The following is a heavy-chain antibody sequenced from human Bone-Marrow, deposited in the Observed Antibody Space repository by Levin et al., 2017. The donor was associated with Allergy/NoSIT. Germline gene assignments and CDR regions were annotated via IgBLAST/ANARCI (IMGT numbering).Heavy chain of an antibody. Sequence: ASVKVSCKASGGSSIDYAISWVRQAPGQGLEWLGRIVPIGVVNYAQRFQGRIIITADKSTTTAYMELSSLTSEDTAVYYCAREGFYCSGDTCYTQSRELTDWGQGTLVSVSS. CDR3: AREGFYCSGDTCYTQSRELTD. D-gene: IGHD2-15*01. CDR2: IVPIGVV. V-gene: IGHV1-69*04. CDR1: GGSSIDYA. J-gene: IGHJ4*02.